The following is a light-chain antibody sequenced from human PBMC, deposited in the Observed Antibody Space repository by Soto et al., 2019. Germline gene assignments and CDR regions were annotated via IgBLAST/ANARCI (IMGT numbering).Light chain of an antibody. CDR2: AAS. CDR1: QSISSY. Sequence: DIQMTQSPSSLSASVGDRVTITCRASQSISSYLNWYQQKPGKAPKLLIYAASSLQSGVPSRFSGSGSGTDFTLTISSLQPEDFATYYCQQSYGFGQGTPLEIK. J-gene: IGKJ5*01. CDR3: QQSYG. V-gene: IGKV1-39*01.